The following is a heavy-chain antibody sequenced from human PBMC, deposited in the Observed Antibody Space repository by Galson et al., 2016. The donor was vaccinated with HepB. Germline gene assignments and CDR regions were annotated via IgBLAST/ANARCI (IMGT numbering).Heavy chain of an antibody. CDR1: GFTFSSYA. CDR3: ARELVRSAFDL. CDR2: ISSSVSTI. D-gene: IGHD6-6*01. V-gene: IGHV3-48*02. J-gene: IGHJ3*01. Sequence: SLRLSCAASGFTFSSYAMHWVRQAPGKGLQWVSYISSSVSTIYYADSVKGRFTISRDNAKNSVYLEMHSLRDDDTAVYYCARELVRSAFDLWGQGTMATVSS.